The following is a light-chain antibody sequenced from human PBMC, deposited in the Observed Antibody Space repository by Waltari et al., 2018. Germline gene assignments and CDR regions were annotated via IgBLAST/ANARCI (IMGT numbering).Light chain of an antibody. Sequence: IVMTQSPDSLAASLGERATIKCKSSQSVLYSSNNKNYLAWYQQKPGQPPKLLIYWASTRESGVPDRFSGSGSGTDFTLTISSLQAEDVAVYYCQQYYSTQTFGQGTKLEIK. CDR2: WAS. J-gene: IGKJ2*01. CDR1: QSVLYSSNNKNY. CDR3: QQYYSTQT. V-gene: IGKV4-1*01.